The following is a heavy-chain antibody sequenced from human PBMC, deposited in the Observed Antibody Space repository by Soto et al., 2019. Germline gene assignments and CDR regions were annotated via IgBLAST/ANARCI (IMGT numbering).Heavy chain of an antibody. CDR1: GYSFTSYW. Sequence: GESLKISCKGSGYSFTSYWISWLRQMPGKGLEWMGSIDPSDSYTKYSPSFQGHVTISADKSISTAYLQWSSLKASDTAMYYCASNKNWNYYYGMDVWGQGTTVTVSS. V-gene: IGHV5-10-1*01. J-gene: IGHJ6*02. CDR3: ASNKNWNYYYGMDV. CDR2: IDPSDSYT. D-gene: IGHD1-1*01.